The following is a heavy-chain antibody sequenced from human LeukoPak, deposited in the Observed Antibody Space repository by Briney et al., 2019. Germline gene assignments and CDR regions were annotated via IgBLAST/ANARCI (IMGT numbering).Heavy chain of an antibody. CDR1: GFTFSSYW. CDR3: ARARSSRHFDY. D-gene: IGHD5-24*01. Sequence: GGSLRLSCVASGFTFSSYWMHWVRQAPGEGLVWVSLINNNGSTTSYADSVKGRFAISRDNAKSTLYLQMNSLRAEDTAVYYCARARSSRHFDYWGQGTLITVSS. V-gene: IGHV3-74*01. CDR2: INNNGSTT. J-gene: IGHJ4*02.